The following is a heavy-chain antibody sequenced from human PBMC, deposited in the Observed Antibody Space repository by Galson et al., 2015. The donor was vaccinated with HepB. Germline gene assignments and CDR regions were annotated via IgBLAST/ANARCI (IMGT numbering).Heavy chain of an antibody. CDR2: ISSSSSTT. J-gene: IGHJ5*02. D-gene: IGHD2-2*01. CDR3: ARDSVYIVVVPAATSSGGWFDP. Sequence: SLRLSCAASGFSFSSYSMNWVRQAPGKGLEWISYISSSSSTTYYADSVKDRFTISRDNGKNSLYLQMNSLRAEDTAVYYCARDSVYIVVVPAATSSGGWFDPWGQGTLVTVSS. CDR1: GFSFSSYS. V-gene: IGHV3-48*01.